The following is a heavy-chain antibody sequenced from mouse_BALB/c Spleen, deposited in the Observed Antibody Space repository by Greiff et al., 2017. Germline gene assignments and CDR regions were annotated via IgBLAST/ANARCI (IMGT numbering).Heavy chain of an antibody. D-gene: IGHD1-1*01. CDR1: GYSITSGYY. Sequence: VQLQQSGPGLVKPSQSLSLTCSVTGYSITSGYYWNWIRQFPGNKLEWMGYISYDGSNNYNPSLKNRISITRDTSKNQFFLKLNSVTTEDTATYYCAHYYGSSYGFAYWGQGTLVTVSA. CDR2: ISYDGSN. CDR3: AHYYGSSYGFAY. V-gene: IGHV3-6*02. J-gene: IGHJ3*01.